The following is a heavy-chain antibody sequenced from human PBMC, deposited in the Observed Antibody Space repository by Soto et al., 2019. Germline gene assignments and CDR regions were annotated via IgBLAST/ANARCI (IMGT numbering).Heavy chain of an antibody. Sequence: QVQLQQWGAGLLKPSETLSLNCAVTGGSLSGYYWSWIRQPPGKGLEWLGEVKDGGHTNYSPSLRGRVTISSDTSNNQFSLRLNSVTAADTGVYYCARGQEGVVATHWDQGSLVTVSS. CDR2: VKDGGHT. CDR3: ARGQEGVVATH. CDR1: GGSLSGYY. D-gene: IGHD5-12*01. J-gene: IGHJ4*02. V-gene: IGHV4-34*01.